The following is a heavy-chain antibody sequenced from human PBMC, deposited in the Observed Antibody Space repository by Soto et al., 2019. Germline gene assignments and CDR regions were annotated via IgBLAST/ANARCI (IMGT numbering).Heavy chain of an antibody. CDR2: IIPIFGTA. V-gene: IGHV1-69*13. CDR1: GGTFSSYA. CDR3: ARGPDYDFWSGYYWFDP. D-gene: IGHD3-3*01. Sequence: SEKVSCKASGGTFSSYAISWVRQAPGQGLEWMGGIIPIFGTANYAQKFQGRVTITADESTSTAYMELSSLRSEDTAVYYCARGPDYDFWSGYYWFDPWGQGTLVTVSS. J-gene: IGHJ5*02.